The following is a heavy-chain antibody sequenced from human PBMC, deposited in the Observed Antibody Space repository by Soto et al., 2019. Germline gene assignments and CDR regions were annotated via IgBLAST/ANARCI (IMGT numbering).Heavy chain of an antibody. CDR3: ASGIPPTYYFDY. CDR2: IIPIFGTA. Sequence: SVKVSCKASGGTFSSYAISWVRQAPGQGLEWMGGIIPIFGTANYAQKFQGRVTITADKSTSTAYMELSSLRSEGTAVYYCASGIPPTYYFDYWGQGTLVTVSS. D-gene: IGHD1-1*01. CDR1: GGTFSSYA. V-gene: IGHV1-69*06. J-gene: IGHJ4*02.